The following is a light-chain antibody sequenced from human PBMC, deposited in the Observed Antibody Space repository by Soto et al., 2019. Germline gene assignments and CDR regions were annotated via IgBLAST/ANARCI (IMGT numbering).Light chain of an antibody. Sequence: QAVVTQPASVSGSPGQSITISCTGTSIDVGGYDYVSWYQQHPGKAPKLIIYEVSNRPSGISNRFSGSKSGNTASLTISGLQAEDEADYYCSSYTSSSTRVFGGGTKLTVL. CDR1: SIDVGGYDY. V-gene: IGLV2-14*01. CDR2: EVS. CDR3: SSYTSSSTRV. J-gene: IGLJ2*01.